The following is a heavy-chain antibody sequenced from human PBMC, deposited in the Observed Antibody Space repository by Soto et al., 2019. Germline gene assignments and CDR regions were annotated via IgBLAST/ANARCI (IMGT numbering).Heavy chain of an antibody. J-gene: IGHJ4*02. D-gene: IGHD2-21*02. V-gene: IGHV4-4*02. CDR2: IYRTGST. Sequence: SETLSLTCAVSGGSFTSNNWWTWVRQPPGQGLEWIGEIYRTGSTNYNPSLKSRVTISLDKSENQFSLKVTSLTAADTAVYYCARGPGDLGYFDYWGQGALVTVSS. CDR3: ARGPGDLGYFDY. CDR1: GGSFTSNNW.